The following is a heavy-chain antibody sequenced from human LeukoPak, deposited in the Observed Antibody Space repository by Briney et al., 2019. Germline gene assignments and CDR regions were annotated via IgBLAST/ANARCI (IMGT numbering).Heavy chain of an antibody. Sequence: SETLSLTCAVSGGSISSDGYSWSWIRQPPGKGLEWIGYIYHGGSTHYNPSLESRVTLSVDRSKNQFSLKLNSVTAADTAVYYCARRQVPTTDFDYWGQGTPVTVSS. J-gene: IGHJ4*02. CDR1: GGSISSDGYS. CDR3: ARRQVPTTDFDY. D-gene: IGHD4/OR15-4a*01. V-gene: IGHV4-30-2*01. CDR2: IYHGGST.